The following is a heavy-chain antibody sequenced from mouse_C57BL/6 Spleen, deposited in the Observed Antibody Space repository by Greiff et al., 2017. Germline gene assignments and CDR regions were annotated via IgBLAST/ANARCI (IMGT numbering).Heavy chain of an antibody. D-gene: IGHD1-1*01. CDR2: ISYDGSN. J-gene: IGHJ2*01. CDR3: ARAPYYYGSSGGYFDY. Sequence: EVKLQESGPGLVKPSQSLSLTCSVTGYSITSGYYWNWIRQFPGNKLEWMGYISYDGSNNYNPSLKNRISITRDTSKNQFFLKLNSVTTEDTATYYCARAPYYYGSSGGYFDYWGQGTTLTVSS. CDR1: GYSITSGYY. V-gene: IGHV3-6*01.